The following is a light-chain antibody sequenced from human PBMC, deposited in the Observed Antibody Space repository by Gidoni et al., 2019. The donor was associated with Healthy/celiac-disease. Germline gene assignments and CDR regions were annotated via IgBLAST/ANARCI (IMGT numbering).Light chain of an antibody. Sequence: EIVLTQSPATLSLSPGERATLSCTASQSVSSYLAWYKQKPGQAPRLLIYDASNRATGIPARFSGSGSGTDFTLTISSLEPEDFAVYYCQQRSNWPPLFTFGPGTKVDIK. J-gene: IGKJ3*01. CDR1: QSVSSY. CDR2: DAS. V-gene: IGKV3-11*01. CDR3: QQRSNWPPLFT.